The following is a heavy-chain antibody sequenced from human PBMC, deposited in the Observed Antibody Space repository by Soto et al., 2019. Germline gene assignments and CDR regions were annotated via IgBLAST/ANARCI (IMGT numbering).Heavy chain of an antibody. J-gene: IGHJ4*02. CDR3: ARHGYTGSGSYPGAIDY. D-gene: IGHD1-26*01. V-gene: IGHV1-69*01. CDR2: IIPIFGTA. Sequence: QVQLVQSGAEVKKPGSSVKVSCKASGGTFSSYAISWVRQAPGQGLEWMGGIIPIFGTANYAQKFQGRVTITADESTSTAYMELSSLRAEDTAVYYCARHGYTGSGSYPGAIDYWGQGTLVTVSS. CDR1: GGTFSSYA.